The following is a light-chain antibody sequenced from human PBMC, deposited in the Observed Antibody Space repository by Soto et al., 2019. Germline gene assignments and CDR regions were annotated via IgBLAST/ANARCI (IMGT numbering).Light chain of an antibody. CDR2: DVS. J-gene: IGLJ1*01. CDR3: SSFVGPYTYV. CDR1: SSDVGAYDY. Sequence: QSALTQPRSVSGSPGQSVTISCTGTSSDVGAYDYVSWYQHQPGKAPKVTIYDVSKRPSGVPDRFSGSKSGNTASLTLSGLQPEDEADYYCSSFVGPYTYVFGTGTKVTVL. V-gene: IGLV2-11*01.